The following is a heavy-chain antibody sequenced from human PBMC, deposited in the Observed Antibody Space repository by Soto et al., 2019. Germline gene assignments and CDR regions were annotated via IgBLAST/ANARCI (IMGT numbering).Heavy chain of an antibody. J-gene: IGHJ4*02. Sequence: QITLKESGPTLVKPTQTLTLTCTFSGFSFTTDGMGVGWIRQPPGKALEWLALIYWDDDKRYSPSLKSRLTITKDASRNPVVLTVTNMDPADTATYYCAHLYWDASGTRYYFDYGGQGTLVTVSS. CDR3: AHLYWDASGTRYYFDY. CDR2: IYWDDDK. V-gene: IGHV2-5*02. D-gene: IGHD6-13*01. CDR1: GFSFTTDGMG.